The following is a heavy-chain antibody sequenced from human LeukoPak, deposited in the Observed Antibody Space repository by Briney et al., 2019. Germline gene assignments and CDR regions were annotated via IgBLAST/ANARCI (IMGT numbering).Heavy chain of an antibody. V-gene: IGHV6-1*01. CDR1: GDSVSSINGA. Sequence: SQTLSLTCAISGDSVSSINGAWNWIRQSPSRGLEWLGRTYYRSKWYNDYAVSMRGRITINPDTSKNQFSLQLNSVTPEDTAVYYCAGDVGTSGWYTFDYRGQGTLVSVSS. J-gene: IGHJ4*02. CDR3: AGDVGTSGWYTFDY. CDR2: TYYRSKWYN. D-gene: IGHD6-19*01.